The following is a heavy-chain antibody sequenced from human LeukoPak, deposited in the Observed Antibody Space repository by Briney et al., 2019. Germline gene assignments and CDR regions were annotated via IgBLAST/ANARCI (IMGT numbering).Heavy chain of an antibody. CDR3: ARLGLGIVVVPAAADAFDI. V-gene: IGHV5-51*01. J-gene: IGHJ3*02. CDR2: IYPGDSDT. D-gene: IGHD2-2*01. CDR1: GYSFTSYW. Sequence: GESLKISCKGSGYSFTSYWIGWVRQMPGKGLEWMGIIYPGDSDTRYSPSFQGQVTISADKSISTAYLQWSSLKASDTAMYYCARLGLGIVVVPAAADAFDIWGQGTMVTASS.